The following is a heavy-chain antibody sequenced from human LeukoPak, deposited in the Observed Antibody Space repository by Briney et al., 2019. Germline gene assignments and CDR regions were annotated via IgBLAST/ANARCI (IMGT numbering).Heavy chain of an antibody. V-gene: IGHV4-59*01. D-gene: IGHD3-10*01. Sequence: PSDTLSLTCTVSGGSISSYYWNWVRQPPGKGLEWIGNIYSSGSTDYNPSLKSRVTISLDTSKFQFSLRLNSVTAADTAVYYCARADPNASGYFYRFNWFDPWGQGTLVTVSS. CDR1: GGSISSYY. J-gene: IGHJ5*02. CDR2: IYSSGST. CDR3: ARADPNASGYFYRFNWFDP.